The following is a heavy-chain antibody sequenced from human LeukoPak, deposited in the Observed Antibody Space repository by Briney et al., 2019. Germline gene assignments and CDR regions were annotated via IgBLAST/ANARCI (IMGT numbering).Heavy chain of an antibody. CDR3: AKDYIGYDQDFDY. CDR1: GFTFSSYA. Sequence: GGSLRLSCAASGFTFSSYAMSWVRQAPGKGLGWVSSISGSGYNTYYANSVKGRFSISRDNSKNTLDLQMNSLRAEDTAVYYCAKDYIGYDQDFDYWGQGTLVTVSS. CDR2: ISGSGYNT. D-gene: IGHD2-2*01. J-gene: IGHJ4*02. V-gene: IGHV3-23*01.